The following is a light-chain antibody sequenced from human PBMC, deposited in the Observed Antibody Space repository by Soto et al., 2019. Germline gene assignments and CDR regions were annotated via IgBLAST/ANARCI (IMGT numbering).Light chain of an antibody. CDR1: QSVDVF. J-gene: IGKJ4*01. CDR3: QQRSNRPLT. V-gene: IGKV3-11*01. CDR2: DAS. Sequence: EIVLTQSPATLSLSPGERATLSCRASQSVDVFLAWNQQRPGQAPRLLIYDASKRATYVPSRFSGSGSGTDFTLTISSLEPEDFAVYYCQQRSNRPLTFGGGTRVDIK.